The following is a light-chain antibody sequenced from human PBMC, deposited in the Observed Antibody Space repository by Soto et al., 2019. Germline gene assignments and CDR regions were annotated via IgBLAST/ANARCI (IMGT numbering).Light chain of an antibody. Sequence: QSALTQPASVSGSPGQSITISSTGTSSDVGGYNYVSWYQQNPGKAPKLMIYDVSNRPSGVSNRFSGSKSGNTASLTISGLQAEDEADYYCSSYTSSSTYVFGTGTTLTVL. J-gene: IGLJ1*01. V-gene: IGLV2-14*01. CDR3: SSYTSSSTYV. CDR1: SSDVGGYNY. CDR2: DVS.